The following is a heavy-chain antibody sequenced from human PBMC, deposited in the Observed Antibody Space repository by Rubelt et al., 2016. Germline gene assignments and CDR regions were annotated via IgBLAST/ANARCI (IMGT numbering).Heavy chain of an antibody. CDR1: GGTFSSYA. CDR2: IIPILGIA. CDR3: ATFSGYCSSTSCRRIWGWDAFDI. J-gene: IGHJ3*02. V-gene: IGHV1-69*04. D-gene: IGHD2-2*01. Sequence: KPGSSVKVSCKASGGTFSSYAISWVRQAPGQGLEWMGRIIPILGIANYAQKFQGRVTITADKSTSTAYMELSSLRSEDTAVYYWATFSGYCSSTSCRRIWGWDAFDIWCQGTMVTVSS.